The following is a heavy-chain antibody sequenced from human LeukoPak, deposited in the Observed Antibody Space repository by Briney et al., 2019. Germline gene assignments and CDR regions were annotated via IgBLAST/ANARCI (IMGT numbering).Heavy chain of an antibody. J-gene: IGHJ4*02. CDR1: GYTFTAYY. CDR3: AIVRGPRSTGTNSLDFDY. Sequence: ASVKVSCKASGYTFTAYYTHWVRQAPGQGLEWMGWINPNSGGTDYAQKFQGRVTMTRDTSISTAYMELSSLRSDDTAVYYCAIVRGPRSTGTNSLDFDYWGQGTLVTVSS. D-gene: IGHD4-17*01. V-gene: IGHV1-2*02. CDR2: INPNSGGT.